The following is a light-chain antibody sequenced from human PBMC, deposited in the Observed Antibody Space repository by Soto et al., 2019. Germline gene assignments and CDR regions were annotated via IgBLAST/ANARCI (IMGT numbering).Light chain of an antibody. Sequence: QSVLTQPPSASASLGASVTLTCTLSSGYSNYKVDWYQQRPGKGPRFVMRVGTGGNVGSKGDGIPDRFSVLASGLNRYLTIQNIQEEDESDYHCGADHGSGSNFVYVVGTGTKVTV. CDR1: SGYSNYK. V-gene: IGLV9-49*01. CDR3: GADHGSGSNFVYV. J-gene: IGLJ1*01. CDR2: VGTGGNVG.